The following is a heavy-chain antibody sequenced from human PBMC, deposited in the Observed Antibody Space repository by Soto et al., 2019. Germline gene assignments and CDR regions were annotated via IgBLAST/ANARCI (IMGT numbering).Heavy chain of an antibody. Sequence: PSETLSLTCAVSGGSFRGFYWTWIRQSPGKGLEWLGDINHVGITNYNPSLKSRVSIPVDTSKSQFSLKLSSVTAADTAVYYCARHQRVFGESPNYFYYGVDVWGQGTTVTV. J-gene: IGHJ6*02. CDR2: INHVGIT. V-gene: IGHV4-34*01. D-gene: IGHD3-10*01. CDR3: ARHQRVFGESPNYFYYGVDV. CDR1: GGSFRGFY.